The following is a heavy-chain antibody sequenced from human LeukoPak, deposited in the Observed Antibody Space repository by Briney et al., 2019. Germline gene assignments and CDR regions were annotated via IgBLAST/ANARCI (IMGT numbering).Heavy chain of an antibody. V-gene: IGHV1-2*02. Sequence: ASVKVSCKASGYTFTGYYMHWLRHAPGQGLEWMGWINPNSGATNYAQKFQGRVTLTRDTSISTAYMELNRLTSDDTAVFYCARAIFVGYSGFDYWGQGTLITVS. CDR2: INPNSGAT. CDR1: GYTFTGYY. D-gene: IGHD1-26*01. CDR3: ARAIFVGYSGFDY. J-gene: IGHJ4*02.